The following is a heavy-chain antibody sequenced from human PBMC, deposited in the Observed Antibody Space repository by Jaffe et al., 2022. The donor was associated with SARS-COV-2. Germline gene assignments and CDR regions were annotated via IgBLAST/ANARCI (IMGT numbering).Heavy chain of an antibody. CDR3: ATVRGGDTRDFDH. V-gene: IGHV1-46*01. CDR2: FNPRSGST. J-gene: IGHJ4*02. D-gene: IGHD3-16*01. Sequence: QVQLVQSGAEVKKPGASVKVSCKAAGYAFTSNHMHWVRQAPGQGLEWMGIFNPRSGSTTYAQSFQGRVTMTRDTPTNTVYMELSNLRSEDTAVYYCATVRGGDTRDFDHWGQGTLVTVSS. CDR1: GYAFTSNH.